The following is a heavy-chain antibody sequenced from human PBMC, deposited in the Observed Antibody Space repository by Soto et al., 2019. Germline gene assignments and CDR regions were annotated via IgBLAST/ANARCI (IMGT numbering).Heavy chain of an antibody. Sequence: SETLSLTCAVSGYSISSGYYWGWIRQPPGKGLEWIGSIYHSGSTYYNPSLKSRVTISVDTSKNQFSLKLSSVTAADTAVYYCAREGTTVTTYYYYYGMDVWGQGTTVTVSS. CDR2: IYHSGST. CDR3: AREGTTVTTYYYYYGMDV. V-gene: IGHV4-38-2*02. CDR1: GYSISSGYY. D-gene: IGHD4-17*01. J-gene: IGHJ6*02.